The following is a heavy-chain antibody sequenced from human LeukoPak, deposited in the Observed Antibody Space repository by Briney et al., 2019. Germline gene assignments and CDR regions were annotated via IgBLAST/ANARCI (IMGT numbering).Heavy chain of an antibody. V-gene: IGHV3-74*01. CDR1: GFTFSSYW. CDR3: ARDYAGSPDY. D-gene: IGHD3-10*01. CDR2: INPGGSNI. Sequence: GRSLRLSCAASGFTFSSYWMHWVRQVPGKGLVWVARINPGGSNITYADSVKGRFTISRDNAKNTAYLQMNSLRDEDTAVYFCARDYAGSPDYWGQGTLVTVSA. J-gene: IGHJ4*02.